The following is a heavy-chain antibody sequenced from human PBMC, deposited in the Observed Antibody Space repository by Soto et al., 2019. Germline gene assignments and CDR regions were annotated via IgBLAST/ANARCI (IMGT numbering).Heavy chain of an antibody. CDR1: GGTFSSYA. D-gene: IGHD2-15*01. J-gene: IGHJ4*02. Sequence: QVQLVQSGAEVKKPGSSVKVSCKASGGTFSSYAISWVRQAPGQGLEWMGGIIPIFGTANYAQKFQGRVTINADESTSTAYMELSSLRSEDTAVYYCARRATLGSYEAYFDYWGQGTLVTVSS. CDR2: IIPIFGTA. V-gene: IGHV1-69*01. CDR3: ARRATLGSYEAYFDY.